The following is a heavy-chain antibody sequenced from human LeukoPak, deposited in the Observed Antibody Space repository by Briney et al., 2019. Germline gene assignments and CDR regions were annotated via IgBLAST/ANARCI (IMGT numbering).Heavy chain of an antibody. V-gene: IGHV3-21*01. CDR3: ASKGLPDRRRYCSGGSCYLGY. CDR1: GFTFSDYS. D-gene: IGHD2-15*01. Sequence: PGGSLRLSCAASGFTFSDYSMNWVRQAPGKGLEWVSSITPSTSKTYYADSVKGRFTISRDNAKNSLYLQMNSLRAEDTAVYYCASKGLPDRRRYCSGGSCYLGYWGQGTLVTVSS. CDR2: ITPSTSKT. J-gene: IGHJ4*02.